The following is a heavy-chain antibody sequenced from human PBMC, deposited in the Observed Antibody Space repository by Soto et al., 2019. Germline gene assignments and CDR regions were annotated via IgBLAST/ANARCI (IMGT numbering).Heavy chain of an antibody. V-gene: IGHV3-66*01. CDR3: ARVSPYCSGGSCYALDY. CDR2: IYSGGST. J-gene: IGHJ4*02. CDR1: GFTVSSNY. Sequence: GGSLRLSCAASGFTVSSNYMSWVRQAPGKGLEWVSVIYSGGSTYYADSVKGRFTISRDNSKNTLYLQMNSLRAEDTAVYYCARVSPYCSGGSCYALDYWGQGTLVTVSS. D-gene: IGHD2-15*01.